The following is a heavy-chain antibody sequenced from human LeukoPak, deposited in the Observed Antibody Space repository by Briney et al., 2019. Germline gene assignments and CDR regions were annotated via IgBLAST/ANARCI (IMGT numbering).Heavy chain of an antibody. CDR1: GFTFKEYG. CDR2: INENARNT. J-gene: IGHJ4*02. D-gene: IGHD6-19*01. V-gene: IGHV3-23*01. Sequence: PGASLRLSCAASGFTFKEYGMSWVRQAPGKGLEWVSTINENARNTHYADSVQGRFTISRDNSKNTLLLQMNSLRVDDTALYYGTKGDGGWYPIDYWGQGTLVIVSS. CDR3: TKGDGGWYPIDY.